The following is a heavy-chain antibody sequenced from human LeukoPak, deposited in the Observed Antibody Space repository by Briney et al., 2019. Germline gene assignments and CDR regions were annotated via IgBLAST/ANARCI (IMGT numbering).Heavy chain of an antibody. CDR2: IYYSGSS. D-gene: IGHD5-12*01. V-gene: IGHV4-39*01. J-gene: IGHJ6*03. CDR3: ARLPAITTYYYYYMDV. Sequence: SETLSLTCAVSGGSISSSSHYWGWIRQAPGKRLECIGTIYYSGSSYYNPPLKSRVTMSVDTSKNQFSLGLSSVTAADTAVYYCARLPAITTYYYYYMDVWGQGTRVTVSS. CDR1: GGSISSSSHY.